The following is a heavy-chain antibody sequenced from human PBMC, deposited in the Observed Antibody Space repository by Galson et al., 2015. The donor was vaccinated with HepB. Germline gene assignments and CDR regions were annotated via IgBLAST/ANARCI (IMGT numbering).Heavy chain of an antibody. J-gene: IGHJ4*02. CDR2: ISGSGGST. D-gene: IGHD3-10*01. CDR3: AKRILNYYFDY. Sequence: SLRLSCAASGFTFSSYAMNWVRQAPGKGLEWVSVISGSGGSTNYADSVKGRFTISRDNSKNTLYPQMNSLRAEDTAIYYCAKRILNYYFDYWGQGTLVTVSS. CDR1: GFTFSSYA. V-gene: IGHV3-23*01.